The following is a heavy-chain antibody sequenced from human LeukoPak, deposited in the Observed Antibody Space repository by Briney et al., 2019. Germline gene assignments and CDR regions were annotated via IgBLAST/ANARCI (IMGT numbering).Heavy chain of an antibody. V-gene: IGHV4-30-2*01. CDR2: IYHSGST. CDR3: ARAADSSGYYYNY. CDR1: GGSISSGGYS. J-gene: IGHJ4*02. Sequence: SETLSLTCAVSGGSISSGGYSWSWIRQPPGKGLEWIGYIYHSGSTYYNPSLKSRVTISVDRSKNQSSLKLSSVTAADTAVYYCARAADSSGYYYNYWGQGTLVTVSS. D-gene: IGHD3-22*01.